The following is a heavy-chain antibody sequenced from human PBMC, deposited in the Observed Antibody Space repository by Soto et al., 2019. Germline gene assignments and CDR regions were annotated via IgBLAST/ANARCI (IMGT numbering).Heavy chain of an antibody. V-gene: IGHV4-4*02. J-gene: IGHJ4*02. D-gene: IGHD6-25*01. CDR2: IFHTGGT. CDR3: ARVFSSGSGWMYYFDF. CDR1: SDSIAGENW. Sequence: QVQLQESGPGLVKPSETLSLTCTVSSDSIAGENWWSWVRQPPGMGLEGIGEIFHTGGTNYNPSLKSRVTMDVDKSKNQFSLKLISATAADTAVYYCARVFSSGSGWMYYFDFWGQGTLVSVSS.